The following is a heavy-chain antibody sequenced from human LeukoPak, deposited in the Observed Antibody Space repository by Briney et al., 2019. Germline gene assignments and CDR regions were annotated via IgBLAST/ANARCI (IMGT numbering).Heavy chain of an antibody. V-gene: IGHV1-18*01. J-gene: IGHJ4*02. CDR1: GYTFTIFG. CDR2: SSAYNGNT. CDR3: TRDLGVDTTMIFFDY. D-gene: IGHD5-18*01. Sequence: ASVTVSCKASGYTFTIFGISWVRQAPGQGLEWMGWSSAYNGNTNYAQKFQGRVTMTTDTSTSTAYMEVRSLRSDDTAVYYCTRDLGVDTTMIFFDYWGQGSLVTVSS.